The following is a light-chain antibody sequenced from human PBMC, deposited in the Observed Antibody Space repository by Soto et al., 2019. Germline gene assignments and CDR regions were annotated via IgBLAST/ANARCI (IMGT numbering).Light chain of an antibody. CDR1: SSDVGGYNY. J-gene: IGLJ1*01. CDR2: GVT. Sequence: QSALTQPASVSGSPGQSITISRTGTSSDVGGYNYVSWFQQHPGKAPKLMVYGVTNRPSGVSNRFSGSRSGNTASLTISGLQSEDEAEYYCNSYTSSSTFVFGTGTKVTVL. CDR3: NSYTSSSTFV. V-gene: IGLV2-14*01.